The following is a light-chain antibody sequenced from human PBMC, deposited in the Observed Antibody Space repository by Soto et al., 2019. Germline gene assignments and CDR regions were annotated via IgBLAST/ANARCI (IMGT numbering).Light chain of an antibody. CDR2: AAS. CDR1: QSISSY. V-gene: IGKV1-39*01. J-gene: IGKJ5*01. Sequence: DIQMTQSPSCLAASVGDRLTITCRASQSISSYLNWYQQKPGQAPKLLXYAASSLQSGVPSRFSGSGSGTDFTLTISSLQPEDFETYYCQQSYSNPITFGQGTRVEIK. CDR3: QQSYSNPIT.